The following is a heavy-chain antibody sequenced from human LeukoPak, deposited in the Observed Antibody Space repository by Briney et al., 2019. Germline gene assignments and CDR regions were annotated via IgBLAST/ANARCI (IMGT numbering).Heavy chain of an antibody. J-gene: IGHJ4*02. CDR2: IYTSGST. CDR1: GGSISSYY. CDR3: ARVRVVISGYYFDY. V-gene: IGHV4-4*07. D-gene: IGHD3-3*01. Sequence: SETLSLTCTVSGGSISSYYWSWIRQPAGKGLEWIWRIYTSGSTNYNPSLKSRVTMSVDTSKDQFSLKLSSVTDADTAVYYCARVRVVISGYYFDYWGQGTLVTVSS.